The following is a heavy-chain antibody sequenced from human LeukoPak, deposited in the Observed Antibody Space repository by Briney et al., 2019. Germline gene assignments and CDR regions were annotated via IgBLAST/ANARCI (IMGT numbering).Heavy chain of an antibody. CDR1: GFTFSSYA. Sequence: GGSLRLSCAASGFTFSSYAMHWVRQAPGKGLEWVAVISYDGSNKYYADSVKGRFTISRDNPKNTLYLQMNSLRAEDTAVYYCARDSGYGDYDHAFDIWGQGTMVTVSS. J-gene: IGHJ3*02. CDR3: ARDSGYGDYDHAFDI. CDR2: ISYDGSNK. V-gene: IGHV3-30-3*01. D-gene: IGHD4-17*01.